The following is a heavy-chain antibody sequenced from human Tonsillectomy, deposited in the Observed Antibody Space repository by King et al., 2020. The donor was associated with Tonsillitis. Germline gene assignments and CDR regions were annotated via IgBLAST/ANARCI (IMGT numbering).Heavy chain of an antibody. CDR3: ATSGTMWEYDF. CDR2: INGGGSYT. D-gene: IGHD1-26*01. CDR1: GFTFSSYW. J-gene: IGHJ4*02. Sequence: EVQLVESGGGLVQPGGSLRLSCAASGFTFSSYWMHWVRQVPGEGLVWVSRINGGGSYTNYADSVKGRFTISRDNAKNTLHLQMNGLRAEDTGVYYCATSGTMWEYDFWGQGTLVTVSS. V-gene: IGHV3-74*01.